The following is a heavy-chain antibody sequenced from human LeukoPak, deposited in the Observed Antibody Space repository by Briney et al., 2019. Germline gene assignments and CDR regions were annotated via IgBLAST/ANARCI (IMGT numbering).Heavy chain of an antibody. CDR3: ARHDSVSGSYPLDY. CDR1: GFIFSSYE. Sequence: LRLSCAASGFIFSSYEMKWVRQAPGEGLEWIGYIYYSGSTNYNPSLKSRVTISVDTSKNQFSLKLSSVTAADTAVYYCARHDSVSGSYPLDYWGQGTLVTVSS. D-gene: IGHD1-26*01. J-gene: IGHJ4*02. CDR2: IYYSGST. V-gene: IGHV4-59*08.